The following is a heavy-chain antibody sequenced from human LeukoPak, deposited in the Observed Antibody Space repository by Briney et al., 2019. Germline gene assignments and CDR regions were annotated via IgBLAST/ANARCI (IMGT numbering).Heavy chain of an antibody. CDR2: ISGSGGST. V-gene: IGHV3-23*01. Sequence: GGSLRLSCAASGFTFSSYAMSWVRQAPGKGLEWVSAISGSGGSTYYADSVKGRFTISRDNSKNTLYLQMNSLRAEDTAVYYCAKDRRQYYYDSSGYYRWGQGTLVTVSS. J-gene: IGHJ4*02. CDR1: GFTFSSYA. CDR3: AKDRRQYYYDSSGYYR. D-gene: IGHD3-22*01.